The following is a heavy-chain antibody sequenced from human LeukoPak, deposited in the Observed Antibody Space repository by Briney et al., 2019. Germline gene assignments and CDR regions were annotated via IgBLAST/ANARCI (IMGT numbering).Heavy chain of an antibody. J-gene: IGHJ4*02. D-gene: IGHD3-10*01. CDR1: GYTLTELS. Sequence: ASVKVSCKVSGYTLTELSMHWVRQAPGKGLEWMGGFDPEDGETIYAQKFQGRVTMTRDTSTSTVYMELSSLRSEDTAVYYCARDLEVRGNRDYWGQGTLVTVSS. V-gene: IGHV1-24*01. CDR3: ARDLEVRGNRDY. CDR2: FDPEDGET.